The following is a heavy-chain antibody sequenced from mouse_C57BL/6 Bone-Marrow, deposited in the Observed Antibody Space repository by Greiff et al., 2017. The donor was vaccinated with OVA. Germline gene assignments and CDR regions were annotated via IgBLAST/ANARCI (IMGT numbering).Heavy chain of an antibody. CDR3: TRDCITTVVALYWYFDV. CDR2: IDPETGGT. V-gene: IGHV1-15*01. CDR1: GYTFTDYE. D-gene: IGHD1-1*01. Sequence: VKLMESGAELVRPGASVTLSCKASGYTFTDYEMHWVKQTPVHGLEWIGAIDPETGGTAYNQKFKGKAILTADKSSSTAYMELRSLTSEDSAVYYCTRDCITTVVALYWYFDVWGTGTTVTVSS. J-gene: IGHJ1*03.